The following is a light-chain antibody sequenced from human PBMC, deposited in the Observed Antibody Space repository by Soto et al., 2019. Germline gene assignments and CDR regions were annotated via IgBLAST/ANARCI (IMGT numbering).Light chain of an antibody. CDR1: QSVSSSY. CDR3: QQYNNWPPT. J-gene: IGKJ1*01. CDR2: GAS. V-gene: IGKV3-15*01. Sequence: DIVLTQSPGTLSLSPGDRATLSCRASQSVSSSYLAWYQQRPGQAPRLLIYGASTRATGIPARFSGSGSGTEFTLTISSLQSEDFAVYYCQQYNNWPPTFGQGTKWIS.